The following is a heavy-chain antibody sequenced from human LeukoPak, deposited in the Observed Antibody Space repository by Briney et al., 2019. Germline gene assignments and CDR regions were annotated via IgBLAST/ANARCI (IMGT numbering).Heavy chain of an antibody. Sequence: GASVKVSCKASGYTFTGYYMHWVRQAPGQGLEWMGWINPNSGGTNYAQKFQGRVTMTEDTSTDTAYMELSSLRSEDTAVYYCATGVGLGEADYWGQGTLVTVSS. V-gene: IGHV1-2*02. D-gene: IGHD4-17*01. CDR2: INPNSGGT. CDR3: ATGVGLGEADY. J-gene: IGHJ4*02. CDR1: GYTFTGYY.